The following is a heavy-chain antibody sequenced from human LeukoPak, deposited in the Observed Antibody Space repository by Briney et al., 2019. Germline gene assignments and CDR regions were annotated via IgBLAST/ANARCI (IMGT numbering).Heavy chain of an antibody. D-gene: IGHD6-13*01. Sequence: SQTLSLTCTVSGGSINSGTYYWTWIRQPAGRGLEWIGRIYTSGSTNYNPSLKIRVTLSVSTSKDQFSLRLRSVTAADTAVYYCAREGDQHLDARYYYFDYWGQGTLVTVSS. CDR1: GGSINSGTYY. CDR2: IYTSGST. V-gene: IGHV4-61*02. J-gene: IGHJ4*02. CDR3: AREGDQHLDARYYYFDY.